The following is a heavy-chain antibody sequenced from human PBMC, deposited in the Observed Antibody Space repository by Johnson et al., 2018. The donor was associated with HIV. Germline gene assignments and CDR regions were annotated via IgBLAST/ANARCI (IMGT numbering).Heavy chain of an antibody. J-gene: IGHJ3*02. D-gene: IGHD1-26*01. CDR1: GFTFDDYG. V-gene: IGHV3-20*04. CDR2: INWNGGRT. CDR3: ARVRGGSYYLDGFDI. Sequence: VPLVESGGGVVQPGRSLRLSCAASGFTFDDYGMNWVRQAPWKGLEWVSGINWNGGRTGYAGCVKGLTTIAKDNAKNSLYLQMNSLRAEDTDLYYCARVRGGSYYLDGFDIWGQGTMVTVSS.